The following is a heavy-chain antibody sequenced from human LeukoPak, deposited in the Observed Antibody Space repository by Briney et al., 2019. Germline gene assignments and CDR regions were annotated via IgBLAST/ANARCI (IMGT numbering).Heavy chain of an antibody. CDR2: IYSGGST. J-gene: IGHJ4*02. CDR3: ASSPLPAHTPSYYFDY. CDR1: GFTFSSYE. V-gene: IGHV3-53*01. D-gene: IGHD2-2*01. Sequence: GGSLRLSCAASGFTFSSYEMSWVRQAPGKGLEWVSVIYSGGSTYYADSVKGRFTISRDNSKNTLYLQMNSLRAEDTAVYYCASSPLPAHTPSYYFDYWGQGTLVTVSS.